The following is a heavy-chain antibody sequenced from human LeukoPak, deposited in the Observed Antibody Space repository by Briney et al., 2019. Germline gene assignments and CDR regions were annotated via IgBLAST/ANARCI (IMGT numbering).Heavy chain of an antibody. D-gene: IGHD5-18*01. J-gene: IGHJ4*02. CDR1: GYTFSTYA. Sequence: ASVKVSCEASGYTFSTYAMHWVRQAPGQRLEWMGWINAGNGNTKYSQKFQGRVILTSDTSASTAYMELSSLRSEDTAVYYCATRYNYNWGFDYWGQGTLVTVSS. CDR3: ATRYNYNWGFDY. CDR2: INAGNGNT. V-gene: IGHV1-3*01.